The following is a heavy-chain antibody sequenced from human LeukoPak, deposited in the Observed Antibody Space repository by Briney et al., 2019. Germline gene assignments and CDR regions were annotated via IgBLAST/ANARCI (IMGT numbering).Heavy chain of an antibody. CDR2: ISGSGGST. CDR3: ARTGGGYNSGPQNY. Sequence: PGGSLRLSCAAPGFTFSSYAMSWVRQAPGKGLEWVSAISGSGGSTYYADSVKGRFTISRDNDKNSLYLQMNSLRAEDTAVYYCARTGGGYNSGPQNYWGQGTLVTVSS. V-gene: IGHV3-23*01. CDR1: GFTFSSYA. D-gene: IGHD5-24*01. J-gene: IGHJ4*02.